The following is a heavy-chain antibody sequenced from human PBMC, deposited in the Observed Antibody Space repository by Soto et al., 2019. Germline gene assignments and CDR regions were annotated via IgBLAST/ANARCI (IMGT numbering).Heavy chain of an antibody. CDR2: INHSGST. Sequence: EWVGEINHSGSTNYTPALKSRVTISVDTSKKQCSLKLSSVTAADTGVYYCAFFFLWYGGPPDLHSFPNRSSFDL. J-gene: IGHJ2*01. D-gene: IGHD3-10*01. CDR3: AFFFLWYGGPPDLHSFPNRSSFDL. V-gene: IGHV4-34*01.